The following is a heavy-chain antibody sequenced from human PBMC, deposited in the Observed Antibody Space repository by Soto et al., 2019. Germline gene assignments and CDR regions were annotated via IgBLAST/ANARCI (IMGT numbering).Heavy chain of an antibody. CDR3: ARYLCSCYYCFDS. CDR2: IWYDGSKK. Sequence: GGSLRLSCATSGFTFRNYGMHWVRRAPGKGLEWVAVIWYDGSKKYYADSVKGRFTISRDDSMNTLYLEMNNLRVEDTAVYYCARYLCSCYYCFDSWGQGTLVTVSS. V-gene: IGHV3-33*01. CDR1: GFTFRNYG. D-gene: IGHD3-3*01. J-gene: IGHJ4*02.